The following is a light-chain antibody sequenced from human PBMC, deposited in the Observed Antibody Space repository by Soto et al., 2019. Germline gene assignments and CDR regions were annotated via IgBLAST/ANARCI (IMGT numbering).Light chain of an antibody. Sequence: EIVLTQSPGTLSLSPGKRATLSCRASQSVTSGYLAWYQQQPNQAPRLLIYGASYRATGIPDRFSGGGSGTDFTLTISRLEPEDFAVYYCQHYSSSPPAITFGQGTRLEI. V-gene: IGKV3-20*01. CDR1: QSVTSGY. CDR2: GAS. CDR3: QHYSSSPPAIT. J-gene: IGKJ5*01.